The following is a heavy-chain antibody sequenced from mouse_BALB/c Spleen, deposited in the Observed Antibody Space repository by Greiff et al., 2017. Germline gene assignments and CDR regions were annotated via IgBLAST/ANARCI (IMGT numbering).Heavy chain of an antibody. Sequence: DAGGGLVQPKGSLKLSCAASGFTFNTNAMNWVRQAPGKGLEWVARIRSKSNNYATYYADSVKDRFTISRDDSQSMLYLQMNNLKTEDTAMYYCVRDYYGSSSFAYWGQGTLVTVSA. D-gene: IGHD1-1*01. J-gene: IGHJ3*01. CDR1: GFTFNTNA. CDR2: IRSKSNNYAT. V-gene: IGHV10S3*01. CDR3: VRDYYGSSSFAY.